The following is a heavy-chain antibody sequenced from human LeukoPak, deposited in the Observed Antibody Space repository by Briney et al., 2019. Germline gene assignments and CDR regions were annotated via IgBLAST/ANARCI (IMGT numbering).Heavy chain of an antibody. CDR2: INHSGST. V-gene: IGHV4-34*01. Sequence: SETLSLTCAVYGGSFSGYYWSWIRQPPGKGLEWFGEINHSGSTNYNPSLKSRVTISVDTSKNQFSLKLSSVTAADTAVYYCARLRRVGASFDAFDIWGQGTMVTVSS. D-gene: IGHD1-26*01. CDR1: GGSFSGYY. J-gene: IGHJ3*02. CDR3: ARLRRVGASFDAFDI.